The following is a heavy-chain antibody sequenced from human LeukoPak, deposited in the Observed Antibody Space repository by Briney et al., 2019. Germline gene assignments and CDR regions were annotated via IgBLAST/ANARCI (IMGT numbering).Heavy chain of an antibody. CDR2: ISPNGDGT. CDR3: VRVGNYREFDY. D-gene: IGHD1-7*01. Sequence: GGSLRLSCAASGFTFSTYSMDWVRQAPGKGLEYVSAISPNGDGTHYANSVKGRFTISRDNSKNTLYLQMGSLRAEDMAVYYCVRVGNYREFDYWGQGTLVTVSS. J-gene: IGHJ4*02. CDR1: GFTFSTYS. V-gene: IGHV3-64*01.